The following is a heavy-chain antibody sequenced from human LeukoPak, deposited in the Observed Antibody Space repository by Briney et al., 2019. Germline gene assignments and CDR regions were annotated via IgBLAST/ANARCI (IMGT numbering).Heavy chain of an antibody. CDR1: GFTFSSYW. CDR2: ISGSGGST. Sequence: PGGSLRLSCAASGFTFSSYWMSWVRQAPGKGLEWVSAISGSGGSTYYADSVKGRFTISRDNSKNTLYLQMNSLRAEDTAVYYCAKEEVHIAHIAAVHYGMDVWGQGTTVTVSS. CDR3: AKEEVHIAHIAAVHYGMDV. D-gene: IGHD6-13*01. J-gene: IGHJ6*02. V-gene: IGHV3-23*01.